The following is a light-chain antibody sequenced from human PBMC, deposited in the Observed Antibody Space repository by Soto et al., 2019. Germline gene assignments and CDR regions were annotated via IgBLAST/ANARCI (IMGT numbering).Light chain of an antibody. Sequence: QSVLTQPPSVSGAPGQRVTISCTGSSSNIGAGYDVHWYQQLPGTAPKLLIYGNSNRPSGVPDRFSGSKSGTSASLAITGLQAEDEADYCSQSYNSSLSVVFGGGTKLTVL. CDR1: SSNIGAGYD. CDR3: QSYNSSLSVV. J-gene: IGLJ2*01. CDR2: GNS. V-gene: IGLV1-40*01.